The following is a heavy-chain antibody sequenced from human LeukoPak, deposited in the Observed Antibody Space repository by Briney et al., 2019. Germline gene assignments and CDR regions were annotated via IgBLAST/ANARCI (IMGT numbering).Heavy chain of an antibody. V-gene: IGHV3-23*01. CDR3: VKRATMVRGVPYFDY. CDR2: IIGSGGST. J-gene: IGHJ4*02. CDR1: GFTFSRYG. Sequence: QTGGSLRLSCAASGFTFSRYGMHWVGQAPGEWLEWVSGIIGSGGSTYYADSVKGRFTISRDNSKNTLYLQMNSLRVEDTAVYYCVKRATMVRGVPYFDYWGQGTLVTVSS. D-gene: IGHD3-10*01.